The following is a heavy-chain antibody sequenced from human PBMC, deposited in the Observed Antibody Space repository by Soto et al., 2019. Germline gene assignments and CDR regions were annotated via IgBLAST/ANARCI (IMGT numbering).Heavy chain of an antibody. CDR2: IVVGSGNT. V-gene: IGHV1-58*01. Sequence: SVKVSCKASGFTFTSSAVQWVRQARGQRLEWIGWIVVGSGNTNYAQKFQGRVTMTRDTSISTAYMELSRLRSDDTAVYYCARGSRPYQGWFDPWGQGTLVTVSS. CDR1: GFTFTSSA. CDR3: ARGSRPYQGWFDP. J-gene: IGHJ5*02. D-gene: IGHD2-2*01.